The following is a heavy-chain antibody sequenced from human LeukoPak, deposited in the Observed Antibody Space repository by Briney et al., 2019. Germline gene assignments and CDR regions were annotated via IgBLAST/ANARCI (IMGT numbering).Heavy chain of an antibody. CDR3: ARDRTMDV. Sequence: PSETLSLTCTASGGSFNNYYWSWIRQPPGKGLEWIGYIYYIGSTNYNPSLKSRVTISVDTSKNQFSLKLSSVTAADTAVYYCARDRTMDVWGQGTTVTVSS. J-gene: IGHJ6*02. V-gene: IGHV4-59*01. CDR2: IYYIGST. CDR1: GGSFNNYY.